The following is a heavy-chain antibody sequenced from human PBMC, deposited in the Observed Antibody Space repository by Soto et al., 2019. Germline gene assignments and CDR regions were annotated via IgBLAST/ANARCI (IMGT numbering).Heavy chain of an antibody. CDR3: ARDYVVVVVAATRPAGYYYGMDV. J-gene: IGHJ6*02. D-gene: IGHD2-15*01. CDR2: ISAYNGNT. V-gene: IGHV1-18*04. Sequence: ASVKVSCKASGYTFTSYGISWVRQAPGQGLEWMGWISAYNGNTNYAQKLQGRVTMTTDTSTSTAYMELRSLRSDDTAVYYCARDYVVVVVAATRPAGYYYGMDVWGQGTKVTVSS. CDR1: GYTFTSYG.